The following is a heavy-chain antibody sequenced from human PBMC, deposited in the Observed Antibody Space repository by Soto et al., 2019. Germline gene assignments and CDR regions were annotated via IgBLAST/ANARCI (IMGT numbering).Heavy chain of an antibody. V-gene: IGHV4-30-2*01. CDR1: GGSLNSGGNS. D-gene: IGHD2-8*01. J-gene: IGHJ5*02. Sequence: SETLSLTCSVSGGSLNSGGNSWSWIRQPPGKGLEWIGFISPSGSPAYNPSLKSRVTISVDRSNNQISLEISSVTAADTAVYYCTRGVLAWGPGTLVTVSS. CDR3: TRGVLA. CDR2: ISPSGSP.